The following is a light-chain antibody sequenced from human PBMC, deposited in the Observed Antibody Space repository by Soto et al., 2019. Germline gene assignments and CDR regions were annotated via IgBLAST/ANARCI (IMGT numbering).Light chain of an antibody. V-gene: IGKV3-15*01. CDR3: QQYNTWPGT. CDR2: GAS. J-gene: IGKJ1*01. Sequence: EIVMTRSPATLSVSPGERATLSCRASQSISSSLAWYQQKPGQAPRLLIHGASTRATGIPARFSGSGSGTQFTLTISSLQSEDFGTYYCQQYNTWPGTFGQRTKVEIK. CDR1: QSISSS.